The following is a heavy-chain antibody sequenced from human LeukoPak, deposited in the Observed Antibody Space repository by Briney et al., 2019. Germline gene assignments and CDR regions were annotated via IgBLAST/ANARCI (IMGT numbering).Heavy chain of an antibody. CDR1: GGSISSYY. V-gene: IGHV4-59*08. J-gene: IGHJ2*01. Sequence: PSETLSLTCTVSGGSISSYYWSWIRQPPGKGLEWIGYIYYSGSTNYNPSLKSRVTISVDTSKNQFSLKLSSVTAADTAVYYCAGGYKYWYFDLWGRGTRVALSS. CDR3: AGGYKYWYFDL. CDR2: IYYSGST. D-gene: IGHD1-1*01.